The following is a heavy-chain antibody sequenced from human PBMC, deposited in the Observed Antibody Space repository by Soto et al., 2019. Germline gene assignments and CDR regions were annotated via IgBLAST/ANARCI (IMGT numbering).Heavy chain of an antibody. Sequence: GGSLRLSCAASGFTFSSYAMSWVRQAPGKGLEWVSAISGSGGSTYYADSVKGRFTISRDNSKNTLYLQMNSLRAEDTAVYYCAKTPSGVITFGGVIVYFDYWGQGTLVTVSS. V-gene: IGHV3-23*01. CDR3: AKTPSGVITFGGVIVYFDY. J-gene: IGHJ4*02. CDR1: GFTFSSYA. D-gene: IGHD3-16*02. CDR2: ISGSGGST.